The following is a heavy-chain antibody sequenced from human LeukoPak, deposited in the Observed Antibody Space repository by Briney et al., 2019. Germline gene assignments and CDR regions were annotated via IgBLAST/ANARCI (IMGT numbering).Heavy chain of an antibody. Sequence: SQTLSLTCTVSGGSIRSGSYYWSWIRQPAGKGLEWIGRIYTSGSTNYNPSLKSRVTISVDTSKNQFSLKLSSVTAADTAVYYCAGNYYGSGSYYSEDRYWGQGTLVTVSS. J-gene: IGHJ4*02. D-gene: IGHD3-10*01. V-gene: IGHV4-61*02. CDR1: GGSIRSGSYY. CDR2: IYTSGST. CDR3: AGNYYGSGSYYSEDRY.